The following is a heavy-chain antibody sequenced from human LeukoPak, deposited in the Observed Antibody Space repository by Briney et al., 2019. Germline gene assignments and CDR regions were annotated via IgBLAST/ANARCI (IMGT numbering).Heavy chain of an antibody. J-gene: IGHJ5*02. CDR3: AAGGAAGNWFDP. D-gene: IGHD6-13*01. CDR1: GYTLTESS. V-gene: IGHV1-24*01. CDR2: FDPEDGET. Sequence: ASVKVSCKVSGYTLTESSMHWVRQAPGKGLEWMGGFDPEDGETIYAQKFQGRVTMTGDTSTDTAYMELSSLRSEDTAVYYCAAGGAAGNWFDPWGQGTLVTVSS.